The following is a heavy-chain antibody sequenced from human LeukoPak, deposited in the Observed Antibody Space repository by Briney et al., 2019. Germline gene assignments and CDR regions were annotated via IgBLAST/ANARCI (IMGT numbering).Heavy chain of an antibody. J-gene: IGHJ4*02. D-gene: IGHD3-22*01. CDR1: GFTFSIYA. CDR2: ISYDGSNK. CDR3: ARGQYYYDTSGYYADY. V-gene: IGHV3-30-3*01. Sequence: GGSLRLSCAGSGFTFSIYAMHWVRQAPGKGLEWVAVISYDGSNKYYADPVKGRSTISRDNSKNTLYLQVNSLRAEDTAVYYCARGQYYYDTSGYYADYWGQGTLVTVSS.